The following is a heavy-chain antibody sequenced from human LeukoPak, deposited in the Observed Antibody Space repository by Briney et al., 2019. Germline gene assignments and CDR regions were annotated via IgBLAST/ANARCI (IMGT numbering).Heavy chain of an antibody. J-gene: IGHJ6*02. CDR3: ARGPVLRFLEWLPYYYYYYGMDV. Sequence: SVKVSCKASGGTFSSYAISWVRQAPGQGLEWMGGVIPIFGTANYAQKFQGRVTITADESTSTAYMELSSLRSEDTAVYYCARGPVLRFLEWLPYYYYYYGMDVWGQGTTVTVSS. CDR1: GGTFSSYA. CDR2: VIPIFGTA. V-gene: IGHV1-69*01. D-gene: IGHD3-3*01.